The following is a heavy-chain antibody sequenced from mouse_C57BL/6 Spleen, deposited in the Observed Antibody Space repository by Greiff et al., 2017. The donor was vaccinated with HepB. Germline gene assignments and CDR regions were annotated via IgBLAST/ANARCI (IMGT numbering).Heavy chain of an antibody. CDR2: IWWNDDK. CDR3: AQAYYYGSSFDY. V-gene: IGHV8-5*01. Sequence: QVTLKLSGPGILQPSQTLSLTCSFSGFSLSTSNMGIGWIRQPSGQGLEWLAHIWWNDDKYYHPYLKSRLTISKDTSNNQVFLKITSVDTADTATYYCAQAYYYGSSFDYWGQGTTLTVSS. CDR1: GFSLSTSNMG. D-gene: IGHD1-1*01. J-gene: IGHJ2*01.